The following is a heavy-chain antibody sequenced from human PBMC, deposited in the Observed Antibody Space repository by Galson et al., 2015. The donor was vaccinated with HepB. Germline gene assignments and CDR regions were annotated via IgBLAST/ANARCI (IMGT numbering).Heavy chain of an antibody. D-gene: IGHD1-26*01. J-gene: IGHJ5*02. CDR2: ISSSSSTI. CDR3: ARSGGMGARSWFDP. CDR1: GFTFSSYS. Sequence: SLRLSCAASGFTFSSYSMNWVRQAPGKGLEWVSYISSSSSTIYYADSVKGRFTISRDNAKNSLYLQMNSLRAEDTAVYYCARSGGMGARSWFDPWGQGTLVTVSS. V-gene: IGHV3-48*01.